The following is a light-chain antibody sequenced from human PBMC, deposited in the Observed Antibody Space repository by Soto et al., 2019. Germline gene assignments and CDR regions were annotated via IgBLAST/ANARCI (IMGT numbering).Light chain of an antibody. CDR2: EVN. V-gene: IGLV2-14*01. Sequence: QSVMTQPASVSASPGQSITISCTGTSSVVGGYKFVSWYQHHPGKAPKLMIYEVNNRPSGVSNRFSGSKSGNTASLTISGLQSEDEADYYCLSYTSANTRVFGGGTKLTVL. CDR1: SSVVGGYKF. CDR3: LSYTSANTRV. J-gene: IGLJ3*02.